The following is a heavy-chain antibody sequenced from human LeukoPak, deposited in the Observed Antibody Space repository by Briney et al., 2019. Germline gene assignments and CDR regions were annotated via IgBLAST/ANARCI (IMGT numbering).Heavy chain of an antibody. CDR3: APDPDKWLRNY. CDR2: ISGSGGST. V-gene: IGHV3-23*01. J-gene: IGHJ4*02. Sequence: GGSLRLSCAASGFTFSSYAMNWVRQAPGKGLEWVSTISGSGGSTYYADSVKGRFTISRDNSKNTLYLQMNSLRAEDTAVYYCAPDPDKWLRNYWGQGALVTVSS. D-gene: IGHD5-12*01. CDR1: GFTFSSYA.